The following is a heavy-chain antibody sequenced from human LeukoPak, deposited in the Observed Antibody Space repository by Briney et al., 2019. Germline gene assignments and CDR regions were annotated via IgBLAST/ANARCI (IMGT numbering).Heavy chain of an antibody. D-gene: IGHD3-22*01. CDR2: INHSGST. CDR1: GGSSSGYY. Sequence: SETLSLTCAVYGGSSSGYYWSWIRQPPGKGLEWIGEINHSGSTNYNPSLKSRVTISVDTSKNQFSLKLSSVTAADTAVYYCARWAYYYDSSGYYSPYYFDYWGQGTLVTVSS. J-gene: IGHJ4*02. CDR3: ARWAYYYDSSGYYSPYYFDY. V-gene: IGHV4-34*01.